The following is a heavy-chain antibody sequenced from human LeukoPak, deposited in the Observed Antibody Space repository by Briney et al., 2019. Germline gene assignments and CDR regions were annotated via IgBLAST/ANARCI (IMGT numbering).Heavy chain of an antibody. V-gene: IGHV4-59*01. Sequence: SETLSLTCTVSGGSISSYYWSWVRQPPGKGLEWIGYIYYSGSTNYNPSLKSRVTISVDTSKNQFSLKLSSVTAADTAVYYCARRRGYIYGAWGQGTLVTVYS. CDR2: IYYSGST. J-gene: IGHJ4*02. CDR3: ARRRGYIYGA. CDR1: GGSISSYY. D-gene: IGHD5-18*01.